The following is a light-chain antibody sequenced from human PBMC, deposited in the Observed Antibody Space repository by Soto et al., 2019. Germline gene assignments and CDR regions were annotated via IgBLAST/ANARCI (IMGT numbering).Light chain of an antibody. Sequence: EIVLTQSPGILSLSPGERATLSCRASQSVSNDFLAWYQQIPGQAPRLLIYGVSSRATGIPDRFSGSGSGTDFALTISRLEPEDFAVYYCQQYGSSPWTFGQGTKVDIK. V-gene: IGKV3-20*01. CDR2: GVS. CDR3: QQYGSSPWT. J-gene: IGKJ1*01. CDR1: QSVSNDF.